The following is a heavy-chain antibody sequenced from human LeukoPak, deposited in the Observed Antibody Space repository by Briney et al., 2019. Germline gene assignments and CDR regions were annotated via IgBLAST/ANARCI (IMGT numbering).Heavy chain of an antibody. CDR1: GYTFTSYG. CDR2: ISAYNGNT. CDR3: ARDLRIVARRRVWFDP. Sequence: ASVKVSCKASGYTFTSYGISWVRQAPGQGLEWMGWISAYNGNTNYAQKLQGRVTMTTDTSTSTAYMELRSLRSDDTAVYYCARDLRIVARRRVWFDPWGQGTLVTVSS. V-gene: IGHV1-18*01. J-gene: IGHJ5*02. D-gene: IGHD6-6*01.